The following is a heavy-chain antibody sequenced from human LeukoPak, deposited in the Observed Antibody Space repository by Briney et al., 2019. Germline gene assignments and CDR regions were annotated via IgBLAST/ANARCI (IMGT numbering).Heavy chain of an antibody. D-gene: IGHD3-22*01. CDR3: AREEDYYDSSGYPTPFDY. CDR2: IYHSGST. CDR1: GVSISSGGYY. Sequence: PSQTLSLTCTVSGVSISSGGYYWSWIRQPPGKGLEWIGYIYHSGSTYYNPSLKSRVTISVDTSKNQFSLNLSSVTAADTAVYYCAREEDYYDSSGYPTPFDYWGQGTLVTVSS. V-gene: IGHV4-30-2*01. J-gene: IGHJ4*02.